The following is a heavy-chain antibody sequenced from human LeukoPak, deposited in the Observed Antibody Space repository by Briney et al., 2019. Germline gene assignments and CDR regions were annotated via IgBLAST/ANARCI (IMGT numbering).Heavy chain of an antibody. CDR3: AKSGKTWIQLWSLAFDY. Sequence: PGGSLRLSCAASGFTFSSNAMSWVRQAPGKGLEWVSAIRGSGGSTYYADSVKGRLTISRDNSKNTLYLQMNSLRAEDTAVYYCAKSGKTWIQLWSLAFDYWGQGTLVTVSS. D-gene: IGHD5-18*01. J-gene: IGHJ4*02. CDR1: GFTFSSNA. CDR2: IRGSGGST. V-gene: IGHV3-23*01.